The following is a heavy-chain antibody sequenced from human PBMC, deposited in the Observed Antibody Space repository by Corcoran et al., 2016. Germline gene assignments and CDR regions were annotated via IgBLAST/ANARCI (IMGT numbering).Heavy chain of an antibody. CDR2: INHSGST. V-gene: IGHV4-34*01. D-gene: IGHD3-22*01. CDR3: ARGPHYYDSSGYYQPFDY. Sequence: QVQLQQWGAGLLKPSETLSLTCAVYGGSFSGYYWSWIRQPPGKGLEWIGEINHSGSTNYNPSLKSRVTISVDTSKNQFSLKLSSVTAAATAVYYCARGPHYYDSSGYYQPFDYWGQGTLVTVSS. CDR1: GGSFSGYY. J-gene: IGHJ4*02.